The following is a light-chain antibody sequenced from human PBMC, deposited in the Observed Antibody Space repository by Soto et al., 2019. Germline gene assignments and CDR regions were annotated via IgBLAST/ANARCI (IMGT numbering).Light chain of an antibody. Sequence: QPVLTQPPSVSGAPGQRVTISCTGSSSNIGAGYDVHWYQQLPGTAPKLLIYGNSNRPSGVPDRFSGSKSGTSASLAITGLHAEYEADYYCQSYDSSLSGHYVFGTGTKLTVL. J-gene: IGLJ1*01. V-gene: IGLV1-40*01. CDR1: SSNIGAGYD. CDR2: GNS. CDR3: QSYDSSLSGHYV.